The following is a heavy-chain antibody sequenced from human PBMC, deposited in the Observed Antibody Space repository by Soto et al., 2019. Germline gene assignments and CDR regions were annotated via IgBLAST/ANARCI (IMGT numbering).Heavy chain of an antibody. J-gene: IGHJ4*02. D-gene: IGHD4-17*01. CDR2: IYHSGST. CDR1: GGSISSGGYS. Sequence: QLQLQESGSGLVKPSQTLSLTCAVSGGSISSGGYSWSWIRQPPGKGLEWIGYIYHSGSTYYNPSLQSRGTISVDRSKNQSSLKLSSVTAADTAVYYCARQKLDYGDYRHFDYWGQGTLVTVSS. V-gene: IGHV4-30-2*01. CDR3: ARQKLDYGDYRHFDY.